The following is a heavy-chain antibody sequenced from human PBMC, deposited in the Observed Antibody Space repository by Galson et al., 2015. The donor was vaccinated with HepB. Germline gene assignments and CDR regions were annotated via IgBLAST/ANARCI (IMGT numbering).Heavy chain of an antibody. CDR3: ARSSYDSSGPLFYFDY. Sequence: LSLTCTVSGGSISSGGHYWSWIRQHPGKGLEWIGYIYYSGSTYYNPSLKSRVTISVDTSKNQFSLKLSSVTAADTAVYYCARSSYDSSGPLFYFDYWGQGTLVTVSS. J-gene: IGHJ4*02. D-gene: IGHD3-22*01. V-gene: IGHV4-31*03. CDR1: GGSISSGGHY. CDR2: IYYSGST.